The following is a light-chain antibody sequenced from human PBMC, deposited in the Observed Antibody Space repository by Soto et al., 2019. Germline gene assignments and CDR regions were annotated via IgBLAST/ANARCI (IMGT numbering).Light chain of an antibody. CDR3: GTWDSSLSAVV. V-gene: IGLV1-51*01. Sequence: QSVLTQSPSVSAAPGQKVTISCSGSSSNIGNTYVSWYQQLPGTAPKLLIYDNNKRPSGIPDRFSGSKSGTSATLGITGLQTGDDADYYCGTWDSSLSAVVFGGGTKVTVL. CDR1: SSNIGNTY. J-gene: IGLJ2*01. CDR2: DNN.